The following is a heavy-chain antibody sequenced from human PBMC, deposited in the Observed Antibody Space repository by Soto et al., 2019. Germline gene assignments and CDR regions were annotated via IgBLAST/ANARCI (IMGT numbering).Heavy chain of an antibody. CDR3: AKERTRTSGGNWFDA. Sequence: ELQLLESGGGLVQPGGSLRLSCAASGFIFSSYAMSWVRQAPGKGLEWVSAISGSGGSTYYADSVTGRFTITRDNSKNTLNMQMNSVRAEDTAEYYGAKERTRTSGGNWFDAWGQGTLVTVSS. CDR2: ISGSGGST. CDR1: GFIFSSYA. V-gene: IGHV3-23*01. J-gene: IGHJ5*02. D-gene: IGHD2-2*01.